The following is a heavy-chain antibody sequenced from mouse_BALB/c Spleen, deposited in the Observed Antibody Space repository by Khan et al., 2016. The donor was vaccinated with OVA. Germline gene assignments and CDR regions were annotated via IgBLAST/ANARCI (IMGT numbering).Heavy chain of an antibody. Sequence: QVQLQQSGAELVRPGASVKLSCKTSGYIFTSYWIHWVKQRSGQGLEWIARIYPGTDNSYYNEKFKDKATLTADKSSSTAYMQLSSLKSEDADVDFCAREEAVYHFDHWGQGTTLTVSA. V-gene: IGHV1S132*01. J-gene: IGHJ2*01. D-gene: IGHD3-3*01. CDR3: AREEAVYHFDH. CDR1: GYIFTSYW. CDR2: IYPGTDNS.